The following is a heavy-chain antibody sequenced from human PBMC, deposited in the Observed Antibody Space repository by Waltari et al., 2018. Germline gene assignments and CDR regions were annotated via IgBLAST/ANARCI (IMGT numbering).Heavy chain of an antibody. CDR1: GYTFTSYG. CDR3: ARDNLLMVRGVINYFDY. Sequence: QVQLVQSGAEVKKPGASVKVSCKASGYTFTSYGHSWVRQAPGQGLEWMGWISAYNGNTNYAQKLQGRVTMTTDTSTSTAYMELRSLRSDDTAVYYCARDNLLMVRGVINYFDYWGQGTLVTVSS. D-gene: IGHD3-10*01. V-gene: IGHV1-18*01. CDR2: ISAYNGNT. J-gene: IGHJ4*02.